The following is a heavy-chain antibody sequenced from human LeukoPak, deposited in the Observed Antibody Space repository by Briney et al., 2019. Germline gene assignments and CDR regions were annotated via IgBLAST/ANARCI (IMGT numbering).Heavy chain of an antibody. CDR3: AKDNFGVVIQYFDY. V-gene: IGHV3-23*01. J-gene: IGHJ4*02. CDR1: GFTFSSYA. Sequence: PGGSLRLSRAASGFTFSSYAMSWVRQAPGKGLDWVSAICGSGGSTYFADTVKGRLTISRDNSKNTLYLQMNSLRAEETAVYYCAKDNFGVVIQYFDYWGQGTLVTVSS. CDR2: ICGSGGST. D-gene: IGHD3-3*01.